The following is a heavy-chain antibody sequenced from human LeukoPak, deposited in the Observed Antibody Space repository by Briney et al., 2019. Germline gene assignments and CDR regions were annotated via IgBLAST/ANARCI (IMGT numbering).Heavy chain of an antibody. D-gene: IGHD2-15*01. CDR1: GFTFSSYG. V-gene: IGHV3-23*01. Sequence: GGSLRLSCAASGFTFSSYGMSWVRQAPGKGLEWVSAISGSGGSTYYADSVKGRFTISRDNSKNTLCLQMNSLRAEDTAVYYCARSIVVVVAATSDYWGQGTLVTVSS. J-gene: IGHJ4*02. CDR3: ARSIVVVVAATSDY. CDR2: ISGSGGST.